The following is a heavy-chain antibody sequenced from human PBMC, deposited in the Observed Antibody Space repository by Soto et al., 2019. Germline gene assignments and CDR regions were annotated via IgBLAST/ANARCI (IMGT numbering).Heavy chain of an antibody. CDR2: IIPILNSP. D-gene: IGHD3-22*01. J-gene: IGHJ4*02. CDR3: ATQNYDSSGYFDY. Sequence: GASVKVSCKASGGTFGSYAITRVRRAPGQGLEWLGGIIPILNSPAYAQKFQARVVITADEITNTAYMELNSLRFDDTAVYYCATQNYDSSGYFDYWGQGTLVTVSS. V-gene: IGHV1-69*13. CDR1: GGTFGSYA.